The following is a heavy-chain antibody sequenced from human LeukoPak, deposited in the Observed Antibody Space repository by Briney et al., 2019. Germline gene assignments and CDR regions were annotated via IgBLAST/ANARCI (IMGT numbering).Heavy chain of an antibody. D-gene: IGHD1-26*01. CDR1: GYTFTSYG. CDR2: ISAYNGNT. J-gene: IGHJ3*02. Sequence: ASVTVSFTASGYTFTSYGISWVRQAPGQGLEWMGWISAYNGNTNYAQKLQGRVTMTTDTSTSTAYMELRSLRSDDTAVYYCARDGFLLGADKTTDLGATGRWNAFDIWGQGTMVTVSS. V-gene: IGHV1-18*01. CDR3: ARDGFLLGADKTTDLGATGRWNAFDI.